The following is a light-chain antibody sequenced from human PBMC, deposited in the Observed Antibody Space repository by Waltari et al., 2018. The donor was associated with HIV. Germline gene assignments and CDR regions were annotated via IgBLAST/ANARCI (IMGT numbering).Light chain of an antibody. J-gene: IGLJ3*02. V-gene: IGLV1-47*01. CDR2: RNN. CDR1: SSNIGSNY. CDR3: AAWDGSLSGFWV. Sequence: QSVLTQPPSASGTPGQRVTISCSGSSSNIGSNYVYWYQQLPGTAPKLLIYRNNQRPAGVPDRFRGSKSATSASLAISGLRSEDEADYYCAAWDGSLSGFWVFGGGTKLAVL.